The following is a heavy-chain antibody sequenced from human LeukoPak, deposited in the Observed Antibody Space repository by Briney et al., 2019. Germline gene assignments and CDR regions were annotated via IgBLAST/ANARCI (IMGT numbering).Heavy chain of an antibody. V-gene: IGHV3-43*02. CDR1: GFMFHDYA. CDR2: ISGDGGST. J-gene: IGHJ4*02. D-gene: IGHD6-19*01. Sequence: GGSLRLSCAAPGFMFHDYAIHWVRQAPGKGLEWVSLISGDGGSTFYADSVKGRFTISRDNSKNSLYLQMNSLRSDDTALYYCARESESSGWYGYWGQGTLVTVSS. CDR3: ARESESSGWYGY.